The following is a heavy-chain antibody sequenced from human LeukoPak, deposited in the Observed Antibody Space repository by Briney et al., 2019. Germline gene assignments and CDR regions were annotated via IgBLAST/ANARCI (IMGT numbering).Heavy chain of an antibody. CDR2: IYPDDSDT. D-gene: IGHD3-22*01. Sequence: GESLKISCKGSGYIFTNYWIAWVRQMPGKGLEWMGIIYPDDSDTRYSPSFQGQVTISADKSISTAYLQWSSLKASDTAMYYCARRSYYDSGGYYYDFWGQGNLVTVSS. CDR1: GYIFTNYW. CDR3: ARRSYYDSGGYYYDF. J-gene: IGHJ4*02. V-gene: IGHV5-51*01.